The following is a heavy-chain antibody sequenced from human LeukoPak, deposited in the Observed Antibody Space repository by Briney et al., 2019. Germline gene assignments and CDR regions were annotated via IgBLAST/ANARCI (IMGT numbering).Heavy chain of an antibody. Sequence: GGSLRLSCVASGFTFSNYAMHWVRQAPGKGLEYVSAINTNGGTTYYATSVKGRFTISRDNSKNTVYLQMGSLRAEDMAVYYCVRTSGSLDYWGQGTLVTVSS. CDR1: GFTFSNYA. D-gene: IGHD1-26*01. CDR3: VRTSGSLDY. CDR2: INTNGGTT. V-gene: IGHV3-64*01. J-gene: IGHJ4*02.